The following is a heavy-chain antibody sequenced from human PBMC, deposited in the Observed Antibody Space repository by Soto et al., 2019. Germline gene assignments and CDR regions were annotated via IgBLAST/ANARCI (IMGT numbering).Heavy chain of an antibody. D-gene: IGHD6-13*01. CDR3: ARAPIAAAAPIYFDY. V-gene: IGHV4-59*08. CDR1: GGSISRYY. Sequence: SETLSLTCTVSGGSISRYYWSWIRQTPGKGLEWIGYLYNTGSTIYNPSLESRVTISVDTSKNQFSLKLSSVTAADTAVYYCARAPIAAAAPIYFDYWGQGTLVTVSS. CDR2: LYNTGST. J-gene: IGHJ4*02.